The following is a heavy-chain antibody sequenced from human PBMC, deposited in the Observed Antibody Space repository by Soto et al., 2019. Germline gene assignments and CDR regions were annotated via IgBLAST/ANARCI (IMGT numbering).Heavy chain of an antibody. J-gene: IGHJ4*02. CDR1: GFTFSSYA. CDR3: ARGPTDEGFDY. V-gene: IGHV3-30*04. Sequence: GGSLRLSCAASGFTFSSYAMHWVRQAPGKGLEWVAVISYDGSNKYYADSVKGRFTISRDNSKNTLYLQMNSLRAEDTVVYYCARGPTDEGFDYWGQGTLVTVSS. CDR2: ISYDGSNK.